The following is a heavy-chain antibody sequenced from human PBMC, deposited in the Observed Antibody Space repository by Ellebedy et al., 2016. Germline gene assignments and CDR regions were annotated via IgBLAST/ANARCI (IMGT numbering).Heavy chain of an antibody. CDR2: ISGSGGST. CDR1: GFTFGNFF. Sequence: GESLKISXVASGFTFGNFFMSWVRQAPGKGLEWVSAISGSGGSTYYADSVKGRFTISRDNSKNTLYLQMNSLRAEDTAVYYCAKGVSITIFGVVEYGMDVWGQGTTVTVSS. CDR3: AKGVSITIFGVVEYGMDV. V-gene: IGHV3-23*01. J-gene: IGHJ6*02. D-gene: IGHD3-3*01.